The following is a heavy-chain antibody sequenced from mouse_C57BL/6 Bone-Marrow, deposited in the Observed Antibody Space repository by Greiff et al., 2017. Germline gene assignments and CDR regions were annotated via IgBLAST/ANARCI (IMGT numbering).Heavy chain of an antibody. D-gene: IGHD1-1*01. J-gene: IGHJ4*01. CDR1: GYTFTSYT. V-gene: IGHV1-4*01. CDR3: ARSYSYYAMDY. CDR2: INPSSGYT. Sequence: VKLMESGAELARPGASVKMSCKASGYTFTSYTMHWVKQRPGQGLEWIGYINPSSGYTKYNQKFKDKATLTADKSSSTAYMQLRSLTSEDSAVYYCARSYSYYAMDYWGQGTSVTVSS.